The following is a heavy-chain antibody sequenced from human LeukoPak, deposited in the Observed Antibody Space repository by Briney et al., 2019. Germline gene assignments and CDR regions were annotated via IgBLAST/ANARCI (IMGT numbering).Heavy chain of an antibody. CDR3: AKEGAARYYYYYYMDV. D-gene: IGHD6-6*01. V-gene: IGHV3-30*04. Sequence: GGSLRLSCAASGFTFSSYAMYWVRQAPGKGLEWVAVISYDGSNKYYADSVKGRFTISRDNSKNTLYLQMNSLRAEDTAVYYCAKEGAARYYYYYYMDVWGKGTTVTVSS. CDR1: GFTFSSYA. CDR2: ISYDGSNK. J-gene: IGHJ6*03.